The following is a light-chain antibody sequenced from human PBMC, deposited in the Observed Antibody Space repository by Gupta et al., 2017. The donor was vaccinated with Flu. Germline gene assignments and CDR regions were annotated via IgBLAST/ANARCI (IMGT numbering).Light chain of an antibody. CDR1: KVIYNY. Sequence: EIQLIQSPSFLSASVGDRVTITCRDSKVIYNYLAWYQQKPGEAPKLLIHTAFILQSGVPSRFSGSGSGTEFTLTISSLQPEDFATYYCQHRHSSPIAFGQGTLLEIK. CDR2: TAF. J-gene: IGKJ5*01. CDR3: QHRHSSPIA. V-gene: IGKV1-9*01.